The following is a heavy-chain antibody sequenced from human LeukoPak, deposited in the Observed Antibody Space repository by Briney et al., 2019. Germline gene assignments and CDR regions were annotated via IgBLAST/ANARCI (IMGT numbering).Heavy chain of an antibody. CDR1: GYTFTSYD. V-gene: IGHV1-8*01. CDR2: MNPNSGNT. D-gene: IGHD6-13*01. CDR3: ARGLAIRSAAGDPFDP. Sequence: GASVKVSCKASGYTFTSYDINWVRQATGQGLDWMGLMNPNSGNTGYAQKFQGRVNMTRNTSISTAYMELSSLRSEDTAVYYCARGLAIRSAAGDPFDPWGQGTLVTVSS. J-gene: IGHJ5*02.